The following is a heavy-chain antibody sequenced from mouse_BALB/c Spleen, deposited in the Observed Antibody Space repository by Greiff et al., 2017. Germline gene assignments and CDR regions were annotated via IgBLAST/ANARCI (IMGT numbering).Heavy chain of an antibody. Sequence: QVQLQQSGAELVKPGASVKLSCKASGYTFTSYYMYWVKQRPGQGLEWIGEINPSNGGTNFNEKFKSKATLTVDKSSSTAYMQLSSLTSEDSAVYYCTRWDYYGSRDFDYWGQGTTLTVSS. J-gene: IGHJ2*01. V-gene: IGHV1S81*02. CDR1: GYTFTSYY. D-gene: IGHD1-1*01. CDR3: TRWDYYGSRDFDY. CDR2: INPSNGGT.